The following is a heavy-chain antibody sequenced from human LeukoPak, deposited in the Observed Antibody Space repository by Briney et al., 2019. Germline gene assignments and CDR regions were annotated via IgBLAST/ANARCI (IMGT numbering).Heavy chain of an antibody. CDR1: GYTFTGYY. V-gene: IGHV1-2*02. D-gene: IGHD3-3*01. Sequence: ASVKVSCKASGYTFTGYYLHWVRQAPGQGPEWMGWINPNSGGTNYAQKFQGRVTMTRDTSTSTVYMELSSLRSEDTAVYYCARGALEYDFWSGYQKGAPSDYWGQGTLVTVSS. CDR2: INPNSGGT. CDR3: ARGALEYDFWSGYQKGAPSDY. J-gene: IGHJ4*02.